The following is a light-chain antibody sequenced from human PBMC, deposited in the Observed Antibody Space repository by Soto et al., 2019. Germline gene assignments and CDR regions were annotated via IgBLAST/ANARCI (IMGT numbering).Light chain of an antibody. V-gene: IGKV3-11*01. CDR2: DAS. Sequence: LTQAPGTRPESQDRKATLSGRASQSVSSNLAWYQQKPGQAPRLLIYDASNRATGIPARFSGSGSGTGFTLTVRSLAPDDFVVYYCQQRSNWPWTFGQGTKVDNK. CDR1: QSVSSN. CDR3: QQRSNWPWT. J-gene: IGKJ1*01.